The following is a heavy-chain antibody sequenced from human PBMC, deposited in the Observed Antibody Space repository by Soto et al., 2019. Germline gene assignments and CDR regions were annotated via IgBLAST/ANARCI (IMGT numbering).Heavy chain of an antibody. CDR1: GFPFSSHA. V-gene: IGHV3-23*01. J-gene: IGHJ4*02. CDR3: AKGKAHTMFGVDTLFDY. D-gene: IGHD3-3*01. Sequence: EVQLLESGGGLVQPGGSLRLSCKASGFPFSSHAMNWVRQAPGKGLEWDSVISGNGGTTYYTDSVKGRFTISRDNSKKTVDLQMDSLRVEDTAVYYCAKGKAHTMFGVDTLFDYWGQGTLVTVSA. CDR2: ISGNGGTT.